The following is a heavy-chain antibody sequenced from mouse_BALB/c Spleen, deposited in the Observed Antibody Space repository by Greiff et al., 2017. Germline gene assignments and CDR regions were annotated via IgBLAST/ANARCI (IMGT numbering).Heavy chain of an antibody. D-gene: IGHD2-1*01. J-gene: IGHJ4*01. CDR2: ISSGGST. CDR1: GFTFSSYA. CDR3: ARGRGNYPYYYAMDY. V-gene: IGHV5-6-5*01. Sequence: EVQVVESGGGLVKPGGSLKLSCAASGFTFSSYAMSWVRQTPEKRLEWVASISSGGSTYYPDSVKGRFTISRDNARNILYLQMSSLRSEDTAMYYCARGRGNYPYYYAMDYWGQGTSVTVSS.